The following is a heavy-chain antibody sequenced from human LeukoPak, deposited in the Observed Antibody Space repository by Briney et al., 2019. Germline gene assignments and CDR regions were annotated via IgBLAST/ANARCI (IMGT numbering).Heavy chain of an antibody. D-gene: IGHD6-19*01. CDR2: ISSSSYI. CDR3: ARDNEAVAGTDY. J-gene: IGHJ4*02. CDR1: GFTFSSYS. V-gene: IGHV3-21*01. Sequence: GGSLRLSCAASGFTFSSYSMNWVRQAPGKGLEWVSSISSSSYIYYADSVKGRFTISRDNAKNSLYLQMNSLRAEDTAVYYCARDNEAVAGTDYWGQGTLVTVSS.